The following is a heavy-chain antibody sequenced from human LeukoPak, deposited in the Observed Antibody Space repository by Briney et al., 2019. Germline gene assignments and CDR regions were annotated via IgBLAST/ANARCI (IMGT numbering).Heavy chain of an antibody. J-gene: IGHJ3*02. Sequence: PSETLSLTCTVSGGFISSYYWSWIRQPPGKGLEWIGYIYYSGNTNYNPSLKSRVTISVDTSKNQFSLKLSSVTAADTAVYYCARVKYYYDSSDQAAFDIWGQGTMVTVSS. CDR2: IYYSGNT. V-gene: IGHV4-59*01. D-gene: IGHD3-22*01. CDR1: GGFISSYY. CDR3: ARVKYYYDSSDQAAFDI.